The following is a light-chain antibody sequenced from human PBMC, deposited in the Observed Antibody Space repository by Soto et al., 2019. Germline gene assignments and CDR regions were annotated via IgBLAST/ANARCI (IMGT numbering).Light chain of an antibody. CDR2: SNN. CDR1: SSNIGSNY. J-gene: IGLJ2*01. Sequence: QSVLTQPPSASGTPGQRVTISCSGSSSNIGSNYVYWYQQLPGTAPKLLIYSNNQRPSGVPDRFSGSKSGTSASLAISGLRSEDAADYYCAAWDDSLSGLHVVFGGGTQLTVL. CDR3: AAWDDSLSGLHVV. V-gene: IGLV1-47*02.